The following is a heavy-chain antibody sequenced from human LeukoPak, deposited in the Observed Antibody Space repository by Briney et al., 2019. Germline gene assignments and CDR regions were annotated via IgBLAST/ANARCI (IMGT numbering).Heavy chain of an antibody. CDR1: GFTFDDFA. Sequence: GGSLRLSCAASGFTFDDFAMHWVRQAPGKGLEWASGISWNSGSIGYADSVKGRFTISRDNAKNSLYLQMNSLRAEDTALYYCAKGLFYDSSGFYFDYWGQGTLVTVSS. J-gene: IGHJ4*02. CDR3: AKGLFYDSSGFYFDY. CDR2: ISWNSGSI. D-gene: IGHD3-22*01. V-gene: IGHV3-9*01.